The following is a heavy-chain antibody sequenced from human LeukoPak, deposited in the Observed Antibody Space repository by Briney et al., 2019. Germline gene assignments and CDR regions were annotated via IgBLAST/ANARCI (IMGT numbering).Heavy chain of an antibody. J-gene: IGHJ6*02. Sequence: PGGSLRLSCAASGFTVSSNYMSWVRQAPGKGLEWVSVIYSGGSTYYADSVKGRFTISRDNSKNTLYLQMNSLRAEDTAVYYCARDRPLPGYSSSWRAEPTYYYYYYGMDVWGQGTTVTVSS. V-gene: IGHV3-66*01. CDR1: GFTVSSNY. D-gene: IGHD6-13*01. CDR3: ARDRPLPGYSSSWRAEPTYYYYYYGMDV. CDR2: IYSGGST.